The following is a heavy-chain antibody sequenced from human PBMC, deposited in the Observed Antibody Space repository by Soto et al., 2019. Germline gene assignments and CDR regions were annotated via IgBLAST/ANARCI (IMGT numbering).Heavy chain of an antibody. CDR2: MNPNSGNT. CDR1: GCTFTSYD. CDR3: ARGIKYGAYSRWFDP. Sequence: ASGKESCKASGCTFTSYDIDGVRQATGQGLEYLGWMNPNSGNTGYVQKFQGRVTMTRDTSISTAYMELSSLRSEDSAVYFCARGIKYGAYSRWFDPWGQGTLVTVSS. D-gene: IGHD4-17*01. J-gene: IGHJ5*02. V-gene: IGHV1-8*01.